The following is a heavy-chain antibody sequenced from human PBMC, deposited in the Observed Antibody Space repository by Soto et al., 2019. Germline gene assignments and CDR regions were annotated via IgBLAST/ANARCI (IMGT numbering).Heavy chain of an antibody. Sequence: PSETLSLTCTVSGASISIGDYFWSWIRQSPGKGLEWIGYIYDSGSSYYNPSLKSRVTMSVDTSKNQFSLKLRSVTAADTAVYYCAREKGYIYGTKNFDYWGQGTLVTVSS. CDR2: IYDSGSS. CDR3: AREKGYIYGTKNFDY. J-gene: IGHJ4*02. V-gene: IGHV4-30-4*01. CDR1: GASISIGDYF. D-gene: IGHD5-18*01.